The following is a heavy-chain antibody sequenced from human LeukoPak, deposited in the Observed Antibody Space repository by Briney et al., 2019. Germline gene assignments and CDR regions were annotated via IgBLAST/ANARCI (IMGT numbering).Heavy chain of an antibody. V-gene: IGHV3-53*01. CDR3: VLEVIGLDY. J-gene: IGHJ4*02. CDR1: GFTVSGNY. D-gene: IGHD3-22*01. Sequence: PGGSLRLSCAASGFTVSGNYMSWVREAPGKGLEWVSLIYSGGSTYYADSEKGRFTISRDNSKNTLYLQMNSLRAEDTAVYYCVLEVIGLDYWGQGTLVTVSS. CDR2: IYSGGST.